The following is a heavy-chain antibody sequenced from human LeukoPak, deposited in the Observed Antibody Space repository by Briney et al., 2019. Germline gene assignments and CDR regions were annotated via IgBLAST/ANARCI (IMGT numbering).Heavy chain of an antibody. D-gene: IGHD3-10*01. J-gene: IGHJ4*02. CDR1: GGSISSSTYS. CDR3: ARGALLWFGDRMEYYFDY. Sequence: PSETLSLTCTVSGGSISSSTYSWGWIRQPPGKGLEWLGNIYYSGSTYYNPSLKSRVTISVDTSKNQFSLKLNSLTAADTAVYYCARGALLWFGDRMEYYFDYWGQGTLVTVSS. V-gene: IGHV4-39*07. CDR2: IYYSGST.